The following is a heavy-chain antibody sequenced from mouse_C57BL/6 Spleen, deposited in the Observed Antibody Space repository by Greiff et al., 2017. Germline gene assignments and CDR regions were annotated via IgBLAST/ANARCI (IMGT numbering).Heavy chain of an antibody. D-gene: IGHD3-2*02. J-gene: IGHJ4*01. Sequence: VQLQQPGAELVKPGASVKMSCQASGYTFTSYWITWVKQRPGQGLEWIGDIYPGSGSTNYNEKFKSKATLTVDTSSSTAYMQLSSLTSEDSAVYYCASELRLRNYYAMDYWGQGTSVTGAS. V-gene: IGHV1-55*01. CDR3: ASELRLRNYYAMDY. CDR1: GYTFTSYW. CDR2: IYPGSGST.